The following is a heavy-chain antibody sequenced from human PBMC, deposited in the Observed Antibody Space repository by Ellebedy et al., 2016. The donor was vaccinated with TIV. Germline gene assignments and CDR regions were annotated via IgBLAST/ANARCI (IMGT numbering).Heavy chain of an antibody. CDR1: GFTFSSYA. J-gene: IGHJ4*01. CDR2: ISYDGSNK. Sequence: GGSLRLXXAASGFTFSSYAMHWVRQAPGKGLEWVAVISYDGSNKYYADSVKGRFTISRDNSKNTLYLQMNSLRAEDTAVYYCAKSLHYSRSSFFDFWGHGTLVTVSS. CDR3: AKSLHYSRSSFFDF. V-gene: IGHV3-30-3*01. D-gene: IGHD6-6*01.